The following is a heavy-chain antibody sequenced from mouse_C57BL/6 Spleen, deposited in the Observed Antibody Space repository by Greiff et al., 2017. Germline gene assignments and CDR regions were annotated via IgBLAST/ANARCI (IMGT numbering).Heavy chain of an antibody. CDR3: HYYGSSHWYFDV. Sequence: EVQLVESGPELVKPGASVKMSCKASGYTFTDYNMHWVKQSHGKSLEWIGYINPNNGGTSYNQKFKGKATLTVNKSSSTAYMELRSLTSEDSAVYYCHYYGSSHWYFDVWGTGTTVTVSS. J-gene: IGHJ1*03. D-gene: IGHD1-1*01. CDR2: INPNNGGT. CDR1: GYTFTDYN. V-gene: IGHV1-22*01.